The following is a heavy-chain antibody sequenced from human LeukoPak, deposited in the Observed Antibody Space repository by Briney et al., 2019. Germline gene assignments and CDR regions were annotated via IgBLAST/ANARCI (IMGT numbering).Heavy chain of an antibody. CDR2: INPSGGST. CDR1: GYTFTSYY. J-gene: IGHJ4*02. V-gene: IGHV1-46*03. CDR3: ARVVPAATPSYYYFDY. Sequence: ASVKVSCKASGYTFTSYYMHWVRQAPGQGLEWMGLINPSGGSTSYAQKFQGRVTMTRDTSTSTVYMELSSLRFEDTAVYYCARVVPAATPSYYYFDYWGQGTLVTVSS. D-gene: IGHD2-2*01.